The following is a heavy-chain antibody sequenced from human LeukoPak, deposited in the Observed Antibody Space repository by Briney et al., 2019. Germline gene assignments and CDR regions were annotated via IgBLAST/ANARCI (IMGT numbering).Heavy chain of an antibody. D-gene: IGHD3-22*01. Sequence: PGGSLRLSCAASGFTFSSYGMHWVRRAPGKGLEWVAVIWYDGSNKYYADSVKGRFTISRDNSKNTLYLQMNSLRAEDTAVYYCARSYYYDSSHTVDYWGQGTLVTVSS. CDR1: GFTFSSYG. CDR3: ARSYYYDSSHTVDY. V-gene: IGHV3-33*01. J-gene: IGHJ4*02. CDR2: IWYDGSNK.